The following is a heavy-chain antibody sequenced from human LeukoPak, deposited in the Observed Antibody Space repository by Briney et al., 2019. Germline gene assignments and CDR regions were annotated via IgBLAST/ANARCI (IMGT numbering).Heavy chain of an antibody. J-gene: IGHJ4*02. Sequence: PSETLSLTCTVSGGSMSGYFWSWIRQPPGKGVEWVAYIYSNGGTSYNPSLKSRVTISIDTSKNQFSLKVSSVTAADTAVYYCARDSAASGFLAYWSQGTLVTVSS. V-gene: IGHV4-59*01. D-gene: IGHD3-3*01. CDR2: IYSNGGT. CDR1: GGSMSGYF. CDR3: ARDSAASGFLAY.